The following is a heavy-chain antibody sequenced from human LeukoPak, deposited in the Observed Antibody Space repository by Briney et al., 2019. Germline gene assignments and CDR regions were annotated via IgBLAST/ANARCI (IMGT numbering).Heavy chain of an antibody. CDR2: IIPIFGTA. CDR1: GGTFSSYA. J-gene: IGHJ4*02. Sequence: SVKVSCKASGGTFSSYAISWVRQAPGQGLEWMGGIIPIFGTANYAQKFQGRVTITTDESTSTAYMELSSLRSEDTAVYYCARNKGANWSGPYYSDYWGQGTLVTVSS. V-gene: IGHV1-69*05. D-gene: IGHD3-3*01. CDR3: ARNKGANWSGPYYSDY.